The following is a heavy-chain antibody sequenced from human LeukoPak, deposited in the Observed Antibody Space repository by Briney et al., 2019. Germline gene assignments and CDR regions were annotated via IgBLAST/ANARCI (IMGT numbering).Heavy chain of an antibody. J-gene: IGHJ4*02. Sequence: KSGGSLRLSCAASGFTFSSYSMNWVRQAPGKGLEWVSSISSSSSYIYYADSVKGRFTISRDNAKNSLYLQMNSLGAEDTAVYYCARGLSGHYDFWSGSLYYFDYWGQGTLVTVSS. V-gene: IGHV3-21*01. D-gene: IGHD3-3*01. CDR1: GFTFSSYS. CDR2: ISSSSSYI. CDR3: ARGLSGHYDFWSGSLYYFDY.